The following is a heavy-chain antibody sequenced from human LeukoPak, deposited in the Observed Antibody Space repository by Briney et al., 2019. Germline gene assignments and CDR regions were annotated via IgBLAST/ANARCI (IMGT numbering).Heavy chain of an antibody. CDR2: ISPRDSDP. Sequence: GESLKISCQGSGYTFSTYWIAWVHQLPGKGLELMGIISPRDSDPRYSPSFQGHVTISADKSISTAYLQCSSLKASDGAIYYCARCGSSGYYYDYWGQGTLVTVSS. V-gene: IGHV5-51*07. CDR3: ARCGSSGYYYDY. CDR1: GYTFSTYW. D-gene: IGHD3-22*01. J-gene: IGHJ4*02.